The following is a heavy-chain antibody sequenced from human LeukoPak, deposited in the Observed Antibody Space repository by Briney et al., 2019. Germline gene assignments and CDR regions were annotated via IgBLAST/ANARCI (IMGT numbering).Heavy chain of an antibody. CDR1: GFTFGNAW. Sequence: GGSLRLSCAASGFTFGNAWMSWARQAPGKGLEWVGRIKSKTDGGTTDYAAPVKGRFTISRDDSKNTLYLQMNSLKTEDTAVYYCTTDKGQWLVRWGYFQFDYWGQGTLVTVSS. CDR2: IKSKTDGGTT. CDR3: TTDKGQWLVRWGYFQFDY. V-gene: IGHV3-15*01. D-gene: IGHD6-19*01. J-gene: IGHJ4*02.